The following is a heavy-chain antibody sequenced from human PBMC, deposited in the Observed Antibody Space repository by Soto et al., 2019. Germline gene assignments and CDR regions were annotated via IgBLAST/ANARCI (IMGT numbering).Heavy chain of an antibody. CDR1: GGSFSGYY. J-gene: IGHJ6*02. CDR3: ARGGFLGLYYYYYGMDV. Sequence: SETLSLTCAVYGGSFSGYYWSWIRQPPGKGLEWIGEINHSGSTNYNPSLKSRVTISVDTSKNQFSLKLSSVTAADTAVYYCARGGFLGLYYYYYGMDVWGQGTTVTVSS. CDR2: INHSGST. D-gene: IGHD7-27*01. V-gene: IGHV4-34*01.